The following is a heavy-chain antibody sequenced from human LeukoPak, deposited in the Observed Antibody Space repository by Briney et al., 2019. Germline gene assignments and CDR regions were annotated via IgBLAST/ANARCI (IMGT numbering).Heavy chain of an antibody. Sequence: PGGSLRLSCAASGFTISSYGMHLVRQAPGKGLEWVAFLRYDGSNKNYADSVKGRFTISRDNSKDTLFLEMNSLRAEDTALYYCATQWCRGYFLPGYWGQGTLVTVSS. CDR1: GFTISSYG. V-gene: IGHV3-30*02. J-gene: IGHJ4*02. D-gene: IGHD3-22*01. CDR2: LRYDGSNK. CDR3: ATQWCRGYFLPGY.